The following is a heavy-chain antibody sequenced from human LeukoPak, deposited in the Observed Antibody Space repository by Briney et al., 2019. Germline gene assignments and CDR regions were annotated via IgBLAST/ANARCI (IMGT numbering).Heavy chain of an antibody. CDR1: GYTFTSYG. CDR2: ISAYNGNT. D-gene: IGHD2-2*01. V-gene: IGHV1-18*01. CDR3: ARDLYCSSTSCLQYYYYGMDV. J-gene: IGHJ6*02. Sequence: ASVKVSCKASGYTFTSYGISWVRQAPGQGLEWMGWISAYNGNTNYAQKLQGRVTMTTDTSMSTAYMELRSLRSDDTAVYYCARDLYCSSTSCLQYYYYGMDVWGQGTTVTVSS.